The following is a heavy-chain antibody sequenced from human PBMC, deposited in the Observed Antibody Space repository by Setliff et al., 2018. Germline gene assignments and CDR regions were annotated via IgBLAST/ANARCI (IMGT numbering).Heavy chain of an antibody. Sequence: PSETLSLTCTVSGGSISSSSYYWGWIRQPPGKGLEWIGYIYTKGSTNYSPSLKSRVTISGDASKNQVSLKVTSVTAEDTAVYYCAKVDIDYIMTRDNTWQYIFYMDVWGRGTTVTVSS. J-gene: IGHJ6*03. V-gene: IGHV4-61*05. CDR2: IYTKGST. CDR1: GGSISSSSYY. D-gene: IGHD5-12*01. CDR3: AKVDIDYIMTRDNTWQYIFYMDV.